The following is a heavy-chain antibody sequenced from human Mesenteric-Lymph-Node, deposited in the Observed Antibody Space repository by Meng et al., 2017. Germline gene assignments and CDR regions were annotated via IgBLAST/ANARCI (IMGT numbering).Heavy chain of an antibody. D-gene: IGHD2-2*01. CDR3: ARGELLWDY. Sequence: QGQCGEPGPDRVQPSETRSLTCTFPGDSISSVEYFWSWIRQPPGKGLEWIGYMDYRGSTFYNPSLKSRVTISVDTSKNQFSLKLSSVTAADTAVYFCARGELLWDYWGQGTLVTVSS. CDR2: MDYRGST. V-gene: IGHV4-30-4*01. J-gene: IGHJ4*02. CDR1: GDSISSVEYF.